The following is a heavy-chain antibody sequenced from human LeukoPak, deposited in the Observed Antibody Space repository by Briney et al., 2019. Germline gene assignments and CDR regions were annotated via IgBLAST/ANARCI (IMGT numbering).Heavy chain of an antibody. CDR3: ARTYCSSTSCYVWYYCYYGMDV. Sequence: ASVKVSCKASGYTFTSYDINWVRQATGQGLEWMGWMNPNSGNTGYAQKFQGRVTMTRNTSISTAYMELSSLRSEDTAVYYCARTYCSSTSCYVWYYCYYGMDVWGQGTTVTVSS. J-gene: IGHJ6*02. CDR2: MNPNSGNT. CDR1: GYTFTSYD. D-gene: IGHD2-2*01. V-gene: IGHV1-8*01.